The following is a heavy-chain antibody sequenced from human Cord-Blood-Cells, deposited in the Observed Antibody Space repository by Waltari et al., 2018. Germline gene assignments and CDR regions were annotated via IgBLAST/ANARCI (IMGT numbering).Heavy chain of an antibody. J-gene: IGHJ2*01. V-gene: IGHV4-34*01. Sequence: QVQLQLWAAGLVKPSETLSLTSAVYGASFSGFYWRGIRQPPGKGLEWIGEIQHSGSPNYNPSLKSRVNISVDTSKNLFSLKLSSVTAADTAVYYCARGPPGGYFDLWGRGTLVTVSP. CDR2: IQHSGSP. D-gene: IGHD7-27*01. CDR3: ARGPPGGYFDL. CDR1: GASFSGFY.